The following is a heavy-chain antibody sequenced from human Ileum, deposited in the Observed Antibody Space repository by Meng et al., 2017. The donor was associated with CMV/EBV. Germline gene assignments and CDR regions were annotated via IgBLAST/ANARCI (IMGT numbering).Heavy chain of an antibody. Sequence: QITLKEPGPTLVKATETLTLTCTFSGFSLSTSGVGVGWIRQPPGKALEWLALIYWDDDKRYSPSLHSRLTITKDTSKNQVVLTMTNMDPVDTATYYCAHTYCGGGSCYGFNYWGQGTLVTVSS. CDR1: GFSLSTSGVG. J-gene: IGHJ4*02. CDR2: IYWDDDK. D-gene: IGHD2-15*01. V-gene: IGHV2-5*02. CDR3: AHTYCGGGSCYGFNY.